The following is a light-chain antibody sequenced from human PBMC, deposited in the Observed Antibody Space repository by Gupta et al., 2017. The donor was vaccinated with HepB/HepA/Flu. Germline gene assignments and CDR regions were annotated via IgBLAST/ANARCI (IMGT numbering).Light chain of an antibody. J-gene: IGKJ5*01. CDR1: QSISSY. CDR3: QQCESTPIT. CDR2: AAS. Sequence: DIHRTQSPSSLSASVGDRVTITCRASQSISSYLNWYQHKPGKAPKLLIYAASSLQSGVPSRISGSGSGTDFTLTISSLQPEDFATYYCQQCESTPITFGHGTRLEIK. V-gene: IGKV1-39*01.